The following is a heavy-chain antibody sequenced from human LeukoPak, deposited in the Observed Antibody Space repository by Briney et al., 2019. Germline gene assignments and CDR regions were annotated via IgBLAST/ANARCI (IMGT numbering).Heavy chain of an antibody. V-gene: IGHV3-30*03. CDR3: AALDHGHDY. J-gene: IGHJ4*02. CDR2: ISYDGSNK. Sequence: GGSLRLSCAASGFTFSSYGMHWVRQAPGKGLEWVAVISYDGSNKHYADSVKGRFTISRDNSKNTLYLQMNSLRAEDTAVYYCAALDHGHDYWGQGTLVTVSS. CDR1: GFTFSSYG.